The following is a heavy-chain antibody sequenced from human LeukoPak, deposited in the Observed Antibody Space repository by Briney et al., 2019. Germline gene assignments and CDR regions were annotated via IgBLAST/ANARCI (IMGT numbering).Heavy chain of an antibody. D-gene: IGHD3-10*01. Sequence: ASVTVSCKTSGYIFTGHYMHWVRQAPGQGPEWMGRMNPDSGGTNYAQNFQGRVTMTRDTSTTTAYMELSGLTSEDTAVYYCARGLLRELLGLDYWGQGTLVTVSS. J-gene: IGHJ4*02. CDR2: MNPDSGGT. CDR1: GYIFTGHY. V-gene: IGHV1-2*02. CDR3: ARGLLRELLGLDY.